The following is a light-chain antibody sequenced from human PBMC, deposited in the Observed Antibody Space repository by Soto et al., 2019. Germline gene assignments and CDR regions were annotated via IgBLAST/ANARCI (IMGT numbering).Light chain of an antibody. CDR2: GAS. CDR1: QSVSSSY. CDR3: QQYGRSPFT. V-gene: IGKV3-20*01. Sequence: EIVLTQSPGTLSLSPGERATLSCRASQSVSSSYLAWYQQKPGQALRLLIYGASSRATGIPERFSGSGSGTDFTLPISRLESEDFAVYYCQQYGRSPFTFGPGTKVDIK. J-gene: IGKJ3*01.